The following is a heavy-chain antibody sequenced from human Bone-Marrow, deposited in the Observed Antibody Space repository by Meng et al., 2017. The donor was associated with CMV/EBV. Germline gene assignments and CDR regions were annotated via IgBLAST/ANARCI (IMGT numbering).Heavy chain of an antibody. CDR3: ASAPPIYCSSTSCYYYYGMDV. Sequence: SVKVSCKASGYTFTSYTISWVRQAPGQGLEWMGRIIRILGIANYAQKFQGRVTITADKSTSTAYMELSSLRSEDTAVYYCASAPPIYCSSTSCYYYYGMDVWGQGTTVTVSS. CDR1: GYTFTSYT. D-gene: IGHD2-2*01. CDR2: IIRILGIA. J-gene: IGHJ6*02. V-gene: IGHV1-69*02.